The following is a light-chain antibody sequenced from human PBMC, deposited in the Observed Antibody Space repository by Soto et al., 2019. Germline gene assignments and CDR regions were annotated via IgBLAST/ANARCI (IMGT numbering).Light chain of an antibody. CDR2: WAS. J-gene: IGKJ3*01. CDR1: QSLLSSSDNKNY. V-gene: IGKV4-1*01. CDR3: QHYYSSHQT. Sequence: DIVMTQSPDSLAVSPGERATINCKSSQSLLSSSDNKNYLAWYQHKPGQCPKLLIYWASTRVSGVPDRFSGSGSGTDFTLTISSLQDEDVTIYYCQHYYSSHQTLGPGTKVEIK.